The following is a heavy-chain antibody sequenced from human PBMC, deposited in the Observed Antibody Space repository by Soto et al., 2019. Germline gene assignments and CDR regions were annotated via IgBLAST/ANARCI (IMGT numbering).Heavy chain of an antibody. Sequence: QVQLQESGPGLVKPSQTLSLTCTVSGGSISSGAYYWSWIRQPPGKGLEWIGYIYYSGSTYYNPSLKSRVTISVDTSKNQFSLKLSSVTAADTAVYYCARGSYYYDSSGYYHYWGQGPLVTVSS. D-gene: IGHD3-22*01. CDR1: GGSISSGAYY. V-gene: IGHV4-30-4*01. CDR2: IYYSGST. J-gene: IGHJ4*02. CDR3: ARGSYYYDSSGYYHY.